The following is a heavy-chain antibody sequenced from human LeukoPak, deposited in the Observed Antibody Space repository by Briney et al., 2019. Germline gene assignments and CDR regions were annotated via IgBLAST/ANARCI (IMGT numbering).Heavy chain of an antibody. CDR1: GFTFSSYW. V-gene: IGHV3-7*03. D-gene: IGHD5-18*01. Sequence: GSLRLSCAASGFTFSSYWMSWVRQAPGKGLEWVANIKQDGSEKYYVDSVKGRFTISRDNAKNSLYLQMNSLRAEDTAVYYCAREGPVDTAMVYPDHFDYWGHGTLVTVSS. CDR2: IKQDGSEK. J-gene: IGHJ4*01. CDR3: AREGPVDTAMVYPDHFDY.